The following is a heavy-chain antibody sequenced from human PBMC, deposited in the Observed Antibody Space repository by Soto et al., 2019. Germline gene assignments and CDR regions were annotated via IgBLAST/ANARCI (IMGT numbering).Heavy chain of an antibody. V-gene: IGHV1-2*02. CDR1: GYIFTGYY. J-gene: IGHJ4*02. CDR3: ARPLYSSSGY. CDR2: INPNSGGT. Sequence: ASVEVSCKXSGYIFTGYYMHWVRQAPGQGLEWMGWINPNSGGTNYAQRFQGRVTMTRDTSISTAYMELSRLRSDDTAVYYCARPLYSSSGYWGQGTLVTVSS. D-gene: IGHD6-19*01.